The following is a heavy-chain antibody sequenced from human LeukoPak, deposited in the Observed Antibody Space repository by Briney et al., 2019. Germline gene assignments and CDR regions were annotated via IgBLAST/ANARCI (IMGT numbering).Heavy chain of an antibody. Sequence: GALRLSCAASGFIFSSYAMHWVRQAPGKGLEWVALISYDGFNKDYADSVKGRFTISRDNSKNTLYLQMNSLRPEDTAVYYCARARGSNYGSLGDWGQGTLVTVSS. CDR1: GFIFSSYA. D-gene: IGHD5-18*01. J-gene: IGHJ4*02. V-gene: IGHV3-30-3*01. CDR2: ISYDGFNK. CDR3: ARARGSNYGSLGD.